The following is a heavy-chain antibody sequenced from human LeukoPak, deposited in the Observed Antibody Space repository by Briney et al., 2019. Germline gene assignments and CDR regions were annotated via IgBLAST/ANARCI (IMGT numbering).Heavy chain of an antibody. D-gene: IGHD3-22*01. CDR3: AKRPPVASDRSDNRLDY. CDR1: GFTFSSYA. CDR2: INAGGST. V-gene: IGHV3-23*01. Sequence: GGSLRLSCAASGFTFSSYAMYWVRQASGRGLEWVSIINAGGSTYYADSVKGRFTISRDNSKNTLYLQMNSLRAEDTAVYYCAKRPPVASDRSDNRLDYRGQGTLVTVSS. J-gene: IGHJ4*02.